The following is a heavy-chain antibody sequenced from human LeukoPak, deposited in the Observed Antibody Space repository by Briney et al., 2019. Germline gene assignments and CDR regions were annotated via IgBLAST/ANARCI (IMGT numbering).Heavy chain of an antibody. CDR3: ARDSRGYSYVFDY. Sequence: GVLRLSCAASGFTVSSNYMSWVRQAPGKGLEWVSVIYSGGSTYYADSVKGRFTISRDNSKNTLYLQMNCLRAEDTAVYYCARDSRGYSYVFDYWGQGTLVTVSS. D-gene: IGHD5-18*01. CDR1: GFTVSSNY. J-gene: IGHJ4*02. V-gene: IGHV3-53*01. CDR2: IYSGGST.